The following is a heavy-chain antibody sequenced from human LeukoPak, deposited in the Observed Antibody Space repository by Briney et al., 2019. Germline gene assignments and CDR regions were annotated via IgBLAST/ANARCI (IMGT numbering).Heavy chain of an antibody. J-gene: IGHJ4*02. CDR2: ISGTSSII. CDR3: ARARTN. V-gene: IGHV3-48*02. Sequence: GGSLRLSCAASGFIFSNYDMNWVRQAPGKGLEWVSYISGTSSIILYADSVKGRFTISRDNAKNLLYLQMNSLRDEDTAVYYCARARTNWGQGTLVTVSS. CDR1: GFIFSNYD.